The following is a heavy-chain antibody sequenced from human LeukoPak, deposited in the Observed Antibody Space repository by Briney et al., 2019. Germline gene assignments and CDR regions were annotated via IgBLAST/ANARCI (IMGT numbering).Heavy chain of an antibody. CDR3: VSRGCSGTSCYVGSLYYFDY. D-gene: IGHD2-2*01. CDR2: XXXXXSEK. J-gene: IGHJ4*02. Sequence: GGSLRLSCAASGLSFSRYWLTWVRQAPGKGLXXXXXXXXXXSEKNYVDSVKGRFIISRDNAKNSLYLQMNSLRDEDTAVYHCVSRGCSGTSCYVGSLYYFDYWGQGTLVTVSS. CDR1: GLSFSRYW. V-gene: IGHV3-7*03.